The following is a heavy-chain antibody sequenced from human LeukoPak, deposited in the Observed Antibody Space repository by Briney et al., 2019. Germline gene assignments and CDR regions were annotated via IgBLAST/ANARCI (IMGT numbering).Heavy chain of an antibody. CDR1: GGSISSYY. CDR3: ARQSTVTKGVGYYYYCMDV. Sequence: PSETLSLTCTVSGGSISSYYWSWIRQPAGKGLEWIGRIYTSGSTNYNPSLTSRVTMSVDTSKNQFSLKLSSVTAADTAVYYCARQSTVTKGVGYYYYCMDVWGKGTTVTVSS. V-gene: IGHV4-4*07. J-gene: IGHJ6*03. D-gene: IGHD4-17*01. CDR2: IYTSGST.